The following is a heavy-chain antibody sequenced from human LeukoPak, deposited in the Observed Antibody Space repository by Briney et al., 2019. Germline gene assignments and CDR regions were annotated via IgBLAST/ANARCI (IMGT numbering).Heavy chain of an antibody. J-gene: IGHJ4*02. CDR1: GFTFSGYA. V-gene: IGHV3-23*01. Sequence: PGGSLRLSCAASGFTFSGYAMAWVRQAPGKGLEWVSSITITGSSPSYADSVKGRFTVSRDNSKNTLYLQMNSLRPEDTAVYYCAESSSSWSYYFNYCGQGTRVTVSS. D-gene: IGHD6-13*01. CDR2: ITITGSSP. CDR3: AESSSSWSYYFNY.